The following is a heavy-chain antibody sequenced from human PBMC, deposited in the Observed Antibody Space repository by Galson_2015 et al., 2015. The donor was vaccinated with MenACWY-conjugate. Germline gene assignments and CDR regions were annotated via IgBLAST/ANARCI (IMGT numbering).Heavy chain of an antibody. J-gene: IGHJ5*02. CDR2: ISTTGGST. CDR1: GFTFSSSA. V-gene: IGHV3-23*01. Sequence: SLRLSCAASGFTFSSSAMGWVRQAPGKGLEWVSSISTTGGSTYYVDSVKGRFIISRNNSKNTLYLQMNSVRAGDTAVYYCAQGALSHCFDPWGQGTLVIVSS. CDR3: AQGALSHCFDP.